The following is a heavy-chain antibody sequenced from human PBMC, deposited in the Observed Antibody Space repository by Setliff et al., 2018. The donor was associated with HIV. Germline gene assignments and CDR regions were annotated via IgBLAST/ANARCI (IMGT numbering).Heavy chain of an antibody. CDR2: INTSGMT. D-gene: IGHD3-10*01. CDR1: GGSISSYY. J-gene: IGHJ4*02. Sequence: SETLSLTCTVSGGSISSYYWSWIRQPPGKGLEWIGYINTSGMTNYNPSLKSRVTMSVDTSKNQFSLKLYSVTAADTAVYYCARAYFGSGIYYWGQGTLVTVSS. V-gene: IGHV4-4*09. CDR3: ARAYFGSGIYY.